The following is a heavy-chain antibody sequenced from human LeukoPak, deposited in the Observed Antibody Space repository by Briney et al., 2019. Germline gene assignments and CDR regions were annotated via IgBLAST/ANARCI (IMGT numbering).Heavy chain of an antibody. D-gene: IGHD5-18*01. V-gene: IGHV4-39*07. CDR2: IYYSGST. CDR3: ARDQQPWYFDL. CDR1: GGSISSSSYY. Sequence: PSETLSLTCTVSGGSISSSSYYWGWIRQPPGKGLEWIGSIYYSGSTYYNPSLKSRVTISVDTSKNQFSLKLSSVTAADTAVYYCARDQQPWYFDLWGRGTLVTVSS. J-gene: IGHJ2*01.